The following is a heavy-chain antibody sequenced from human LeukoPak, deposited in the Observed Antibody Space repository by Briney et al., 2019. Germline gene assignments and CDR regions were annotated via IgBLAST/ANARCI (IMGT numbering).Heavy chain of an antibody. CDR3: AKDPKESPALDY. V-gene: IGHV3-23*01. CDR1: GFTFSSYA. D-gene: IGHD6-25*01. CDR2: ISGSGGST. J-gene: IGHJ4*02. Sequence: GGSLGLSCAASGFTFSSYAMSWVRQAPGKGLEWVSAISGSGGSTYYADSVKGRFTTSRDNSKNTLYLQMNSLRAEDTAVYYCAKDPKESPALDYWGQGTLVTVSS.